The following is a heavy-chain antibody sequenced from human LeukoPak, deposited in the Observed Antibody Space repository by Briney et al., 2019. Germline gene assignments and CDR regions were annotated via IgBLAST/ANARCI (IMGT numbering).Heavy chain of an antibody. D-gene: IGHD3-22*01. CDR2: IYYSGST. Sequence: SETLSLTCTVSGGSISSYYWSWIRQPPGKGLEWIGYIYYSGSTNYNPSLKSRVTISVDTSKNQFSLKLSSVTAADTAVYYCARPLSISGCYYDAFDIWGQGTMVTVSS. CDR3: ARPLSISGCYYDAFDI. CDR1: GGSISSYY. V-gene: IGHV4-59*08. J-gene: IGHJ3*02.